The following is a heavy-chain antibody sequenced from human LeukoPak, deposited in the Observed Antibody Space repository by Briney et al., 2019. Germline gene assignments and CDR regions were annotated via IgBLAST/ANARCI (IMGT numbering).Heavy chain of an antibody. V-gene: IGHV4-39*07. CDR2: IFYSGST. J-gene: IGHJ6*03. CDR3: ARVWATYYYYYMDV. D-gene: IGHD3-16*01. CDR1: GGSISTSNYY. Sequence: SETPSLTCTVSGGSISTSNYYWGWIRQPPGKGLEWIGNIFYSGSTYYSPSVKSRVTISLDTSRNQFSLKLNSVTAADTALYYCARVWATYYYYYMDVWGKGTTVTVSS.